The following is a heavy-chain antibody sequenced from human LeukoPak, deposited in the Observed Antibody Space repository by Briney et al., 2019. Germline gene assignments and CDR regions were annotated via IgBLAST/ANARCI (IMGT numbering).Heavy chain of an antibody. CDR2: ISYDGSNK. J-gene: IGHJ4*02. V-gene: IGHV3-30*04. CDR1: GFTFSSYA. D-gene: IGHD3-16*01. Sequence: GGSLRLSCAASGFTFSSYALHWVRQAPGKGLEWVAVISYDGSNKYYADSVKGRFTISRDNSKNTLYLQMNSLRADDTAVYYCAKAPGGIVGYWGQGTLVTVSS. CDR3: AKAPGGIVGY.